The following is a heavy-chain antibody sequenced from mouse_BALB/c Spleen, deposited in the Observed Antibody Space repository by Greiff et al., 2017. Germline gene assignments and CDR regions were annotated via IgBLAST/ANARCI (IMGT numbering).Heavy chain of an antibody. V-gene: IGHV1-67*01. CDR2: ISIYYDNT. D-gene: IGHD1-1*01. J-gene: IGHJ2*01. Sequence: VQLLQSGPELVRPGESVKLSCKGSGFTFTDYAMHWVQQSPAKSLEWIGVISIYYDNTNYNQKFKGKATITIDKSSSTAYMELARLTSEDSAIYYCARGYYGSSYYFDDGGQGSTLTVSS. CDR3: ARGYYGSSYYFDD. CDR1: GFTFTDYA.